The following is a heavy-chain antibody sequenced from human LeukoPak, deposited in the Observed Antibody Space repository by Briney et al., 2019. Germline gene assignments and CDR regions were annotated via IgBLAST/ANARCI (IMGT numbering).Heavy chain of an antibody. J-gene: IGHJ5*02. CDR1: GYTFTSYG. D-gene: IGHD2-2*03. CDR3: ARDLGIVVVPAAHNWFDP. Sequence: GASVKVSCKASGYTFTSYGISWVRQAPGQGLEWMGWISAYNGNTNYAQKLQGRVTMTTDTSTSTAYMELRSLRSDDTAVYYCARDLGIVVVPAAHNWFDPWGQGTLVTVSS. V-gene: IGHV1-18*01. CDR2: ISAYNGNT.